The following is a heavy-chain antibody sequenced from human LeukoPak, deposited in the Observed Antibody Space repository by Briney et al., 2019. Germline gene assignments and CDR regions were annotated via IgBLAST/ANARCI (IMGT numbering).Heavy chain of an antibody. CDR2: IIPIFGTA. CDR3: ARVRLSYSYDYHFDY. CDR1: GGTFSSYA. J-gene: IGHJ4*02. Sequence: SVKVSCKASGGTFSSYAISWVRQAPGQGLEWMGGIIPIFGTANYAQRFQGRVTITTDESTSTAYMELSSLRSEDTAVYYCARVRLSYSYDYHFDYWGQGTLVTVSS. D-gene: IGHD5-18*01. V-gene: IGHV1-69*05.